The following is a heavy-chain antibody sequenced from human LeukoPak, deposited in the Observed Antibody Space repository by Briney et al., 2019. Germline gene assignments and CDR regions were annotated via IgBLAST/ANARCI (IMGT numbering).Heavy chain of an antibody. CDR1: GYTFTGYY. CDR2: INPNSGGT. J-gene: IGHJ4*02. CDR3: ARDGCYGSGSYYTHDY. Sequence: ASVKVSCKASGYTFTGYYMHWVRQAPGQGLEWMGWINPNSGGTNYAQKFQGRVTMTRDTSISTAYMELSRLRSDDTAVYYCARDGCYGSGSYYTHDYWGQGTLVTVSS. V-gene: IGHV1-2*02. D-gene: IGHD3-10*01.